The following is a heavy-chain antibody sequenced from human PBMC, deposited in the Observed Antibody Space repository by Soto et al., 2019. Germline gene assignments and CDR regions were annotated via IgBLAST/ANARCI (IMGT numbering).Heavy chain of an antibody. V-gene: IGHV3-72*01. Sequence: EVQLVESGGGLVQPGGSLRLSCAGSGFSFSDHYMDWVRQAPGKGLEWVGRSRNKPKKYTTEYAASVKGRFTISRDDSKNSLYLQMNSLKTEDTALYYCARISAAVSNAFDMWGPGTMVTVSS. CDR1: GFSFSDHY. D-gene: IGHD6-13*01. CDR2: SRNKPKKYTT. J-gene: IGHJ3*02. CDR3: ARISAAVSNAFDM.